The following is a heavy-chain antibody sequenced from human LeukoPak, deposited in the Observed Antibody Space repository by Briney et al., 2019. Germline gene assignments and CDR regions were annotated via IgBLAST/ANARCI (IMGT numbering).Heavy chain of an antibody. J-gene: IGHJ6*03. CDR2: ISTYNADT. Sequence: GASVKVSCKASGYTFTSYGISWVRQAPGQGLEWLGWISTYNADTKYAQKIQGRVTMTTDTSTRTAYMELRSLGSDDTAVYYCARGGDYDFWSGYTDMDVWGKGTTVTVSS. D-gene: IGHD3-3*01. V-gene: IGHV1-18*01. CDR1: GYTFTSYG. CDR3: ARGGDYDFWSGYTDMDV.